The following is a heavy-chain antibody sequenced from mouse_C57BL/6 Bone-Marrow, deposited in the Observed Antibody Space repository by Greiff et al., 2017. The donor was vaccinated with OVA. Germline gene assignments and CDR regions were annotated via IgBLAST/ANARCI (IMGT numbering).Heavy chain of an antibody. CDR2: ISNGGGST. Sequence: EVQRVESGGGLVQPGGSLKLSCAASGFTFSDYYMYWVRQTPEKRLEWVAYISNGGGSTYYPDTVKGRFTISRDNAKNTLYLQMSRLKSEDTAMYYCARSSTMVTTEFAYWGQGTLGTVSA. J-gene: IGHJ3*01. CDR3: ARSSTMVTTEFAY. CDR1: GFTFSDYY. V-gene: IGHV5-12*01. D-gene: IGHD2-2*01.